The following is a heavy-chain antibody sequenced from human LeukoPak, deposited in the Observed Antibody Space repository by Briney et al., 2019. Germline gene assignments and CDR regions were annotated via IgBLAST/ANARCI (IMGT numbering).Heavy chain of an antibody. CDR3: ARVGGMTKFNNAAFDI. D-gene: IGHD3-10*01. CDR1: GGSLKSYY. V-gene: IGHV4-59*13. Sequence: SETLSLTCSVSGGSLKSYYWNWIRQPPGTGQEWIGYIYHSGSANYNHSFRSRVIIFLDRSKSHFSLNLTSVTPADTAIYYCARVGGMTKFNNAAFDIWGDGKMVTVSS. CDR2: IYHSGSA. J-gene: IGHJ3*02.